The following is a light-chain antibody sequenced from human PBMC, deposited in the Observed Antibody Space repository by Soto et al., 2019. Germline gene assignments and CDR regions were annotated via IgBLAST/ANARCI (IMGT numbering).Light chain of an antibody. V-gene: IGLV2-14*03. Sequence: ALTQPASVSGSPGQSITISCTGTSSDVGGYNYVAWYQQHPGKATKLMIYDVSNRPSGVSNRFFGSKSGNTASLTISGLQAEDEADYYCSSYTSSSTPLYVFGTGTKVTVL. J-gene: IGLJ1*01. CDR3: SSYTSSSTPLYV. CDR2: DVS. CDR1: SSDVGGYNY.